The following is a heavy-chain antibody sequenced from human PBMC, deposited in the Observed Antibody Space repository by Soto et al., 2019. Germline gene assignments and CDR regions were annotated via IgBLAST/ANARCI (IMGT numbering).Heavy chain of an antibody. J-gene: IGHJ4*02. CDR3: ARGSRAARRTSFDY. V-gene: IGHV4-59*01. Sequence: SETLSLTCTVSCGSISSYYWSWIRQPPGKGLEWIGYIYYSGSTNYNPSLKSRVTISVDTSKNQFSLKLSSVTAADTAVYYCARGSRAARRTSFDYWGQGTLVPVSS. CDR2: IYYSGST. CDR1: CGSISSYY. D-gene: IGHD6-6*01.